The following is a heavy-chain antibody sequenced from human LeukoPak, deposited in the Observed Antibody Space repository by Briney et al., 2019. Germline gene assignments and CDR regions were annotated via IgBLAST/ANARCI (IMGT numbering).Heavy chain of an antibody. CDR3: ARGVVEAAFNI. J-gene: IGHJ3*02. CDR1: GFTFSSYS. Sequence: GSLRLSCAASGFTFSSYSMNWVRQAPGKGLEWVSSISSSSSYIYYADSVKGRFTISRDNAKNSLYLQMNSLRAEDTAVYYCARGVVEAAFNIWGQGTMVTVSS. CDR2: ISSSSSYI. D-gene: IGHD3-22*01. V-gene: IGHV3-21*01.